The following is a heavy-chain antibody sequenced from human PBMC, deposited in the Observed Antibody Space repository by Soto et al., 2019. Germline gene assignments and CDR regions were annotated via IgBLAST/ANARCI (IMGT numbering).Heavy chain of an antibody. D-gene: IGHD5-12*01. CDR3: TTSIEYSGYDFKSDSRYYGMDV. CDR2: IKSKTDGGTT. Sequence: EVQLVESGGGLVKPGGSLRLSCAASGFTFSNAWMNWVRQAPGKGLEWVGRIKSKTDGGTTDYAAPVKGRFTISRDDSKNTLYLQMNSLKTEDTAVYYCTTSIEYSGYDFKSDSRYYGMDVWGQGTTVTVSS. CDR1: GFTFSNAW. J-gene: IGHJ6*02. V-gene: IGHV3-15*07.